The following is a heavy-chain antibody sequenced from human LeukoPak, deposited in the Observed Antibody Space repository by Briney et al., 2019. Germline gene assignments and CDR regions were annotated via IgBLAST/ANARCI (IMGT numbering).Heavy chain of an antibody. J-gene: IGHJ4*02. V-gene: IGHV3-33*05. CDR1: GFIFSHYG. CDR3: ARELSQIVWGGLDY. Sequence: GGSLRLSCAASGFIFSHYGMHWVRQAPGKGLEWVAVIQNDASTENFADSVKGRFTISRDNSKNTVFLQMNSLRVEDTAVYYCARELSQIVWGGLDYGGQGTLVTVSS. CDR2: IQNDASTE. D-gene: IGHD2-21*01.